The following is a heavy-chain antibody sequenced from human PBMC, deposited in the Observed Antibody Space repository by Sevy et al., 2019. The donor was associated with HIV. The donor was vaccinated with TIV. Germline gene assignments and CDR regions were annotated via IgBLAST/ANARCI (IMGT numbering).Heavy chain of an antibody. D-gene: IGHD5-12*01. CDR1: NGSINTYY. Sequence: SETLSLTCTVSNGSINTYYWSWIRQPPGKGLEYIGYIYFTGTAIYRPSLESRVTISVDTSKNQFSLKLSSVTAADTAVYYCARVSGGYDRYHYYYMDVWGKGTTVTVSS. CDR2: IYFTGTA. V-gene: IGHV4-59*01. CDR3: ARVSGGYDRYHYYYMDV. J-gene: IGHJ6*03.